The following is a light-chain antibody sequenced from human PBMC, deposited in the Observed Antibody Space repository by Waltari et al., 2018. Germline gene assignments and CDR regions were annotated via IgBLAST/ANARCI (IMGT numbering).Light chain of an antibody. J-gene: IGLJ3*02. CDR3: TSYTSSPSWV. V-gene: IGLV2-14*01. CDR1: SSDVGGYKY. Sequence: QSALTQPASVSGSPGQSITISCTGTSSDVGGYKYVSWYQQQPGKAPKLMIYDVTKRPSGVSNRVSGSKSGNTASLTISGLQAEDEADYYCTSYTSSPSWVFGGGTKLTVL. CDR2: DVT.